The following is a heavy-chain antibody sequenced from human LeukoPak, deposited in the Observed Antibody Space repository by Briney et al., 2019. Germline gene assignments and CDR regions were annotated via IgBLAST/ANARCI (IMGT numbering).Heavy chain of an antibody. CDR1: GYTFSSYD. CDR3: ARVTHYCGSTSCYTVYYFDY. D-gene: IGHD2-2*02. CDR2: MNPNSGNT. Sequence: ASVKVSFKASGYTFSSYDINWVRQATGQGLEWMGWMNPNSGNTGYAQKFQGRVAMTRHTSISTAYMELSSLRSEDTALYYCARVTHYCGSTSCYTVYYFDYWGQGTLVTVSS. J-gene: IGHJ4*02. V-gene: IGHV1-8*01.